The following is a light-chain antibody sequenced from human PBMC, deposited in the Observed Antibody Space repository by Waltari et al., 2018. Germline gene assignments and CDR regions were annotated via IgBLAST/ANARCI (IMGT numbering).Light chain of an antibody. CDR1: QSVPSSD. CDR2: TAS. J-gene: IGKJ1*01. V-gene: IGKV3-20*01. Sequence: IVLTQSPGTPSLSPGARVTLSCRASQSVPSSDLAWYQQKPGQAPRLLIYTASNRATGIPDRFSGSGSGTDFTLTISRLEPEDFAVYCCQQYGSSPPTFGQGTKVEIK. CDR3: QQYGSSPPT.